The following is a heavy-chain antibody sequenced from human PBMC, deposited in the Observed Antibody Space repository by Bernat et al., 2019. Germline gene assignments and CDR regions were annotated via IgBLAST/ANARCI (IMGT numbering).Heavy chain of an antibody. V-gene: IGHV3-30*18. CDR1: GFTFSSYG. CDR3: AKSGYYGSGSYYNC. D-gene: IGHD3-10*01. J-gene: IGHJ4*02. Sequence: QVQLVESGGGVVQPGRSLRLSCAASGFTFSSYGMHWVRQGPGKGLEWVAVISYDGSNKYYADSVKGRFTISRDNSKNTLYLQMNSLRAEDTAVYYCAKSGYYGSGSYYNCWGQGTLVTVSS. CDR2: ISYDGSNK.